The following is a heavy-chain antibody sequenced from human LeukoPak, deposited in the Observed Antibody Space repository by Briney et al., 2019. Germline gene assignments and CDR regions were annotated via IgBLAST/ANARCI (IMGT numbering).Heavy chain of an antibody. D-gene: IGHD3-22*01. CDR2: IYYSGST. Sequence: SETLSLTCTVSGGSISSYYWSWIRQPPGKGLEWIGYIYYSGSTNYNPSLKSRVTISVDTSKNQVSLKLTSVTAADTAVYYCARGEAHYYDSSGYPTLYWGQGTLVTVSS. J-gene: IGHJ4*02. V-gene: IGHV4-59*08. CDR1: GGSISSYY. CDR3: ARGEAHYYDSSGYPTLY.